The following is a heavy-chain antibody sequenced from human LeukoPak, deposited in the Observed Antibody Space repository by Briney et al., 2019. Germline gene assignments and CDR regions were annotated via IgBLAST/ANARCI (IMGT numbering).Heavy chain of an antibody. CDR1: GCTFKKYA. CDR2: TSGSGYIR. J-gene: IGHJ1*01. Sequence: PGGALRLSCAASGCTFKKYAMTGLRQAPGEGREGVARTSGSGYIRLYADSVKGRLTISRPNSENRLYLQMNSLRDDASGVYYCANYRSGGGGYYSGLEHWGQGTQVTVSS. CDR3: ANYRSGGGGYYSGLEH. D-gene: IGHD2-15*01. V-gene: IGHV3-23*01.